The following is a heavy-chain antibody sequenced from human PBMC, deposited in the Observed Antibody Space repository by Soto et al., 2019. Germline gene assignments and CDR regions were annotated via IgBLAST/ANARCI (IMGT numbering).Heavy chain of an antibody. CDR2: IRSRANNFAT. CDR1: GFIFSGSA. Sequence: GGSLRLSCAASGFIFSGSAIQWVRRACGKGLEWVGRIRSRANNFATSSAASVKGRLTFSRDDSKNTAYMQRNTMKPEDPAVEYWARGQGAARGDYDYHGMDVGGQGTTVTVSS. CDR3: ARGQGAARGDYDYHGMDV. V-gene: IGHV3-73*01. D-gene: IGHD2-15*01. J-gene: IGHJ6*02.